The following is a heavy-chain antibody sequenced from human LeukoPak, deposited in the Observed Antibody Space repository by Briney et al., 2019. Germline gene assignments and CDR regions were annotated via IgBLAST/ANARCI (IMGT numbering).Heavy chain of an antibody. CDR1: GGSFSGYY. J-gene: IGHJ4*02. V-gene: IGHV4-34*01. D-gene: IGHD3-9*01. CDR3: ATGFDWLLSFDY. Sequence: SETLSLTCAVYGGSFSGYYWSWIRQPPGKGLEWIGEINHSGSTNYNPSLKSRVTISVDTSKNQFSLKLSPVTAADTAVYYCATGFDWLLSFDYWGQGTLVTVSS. CDR2: INHSGST.